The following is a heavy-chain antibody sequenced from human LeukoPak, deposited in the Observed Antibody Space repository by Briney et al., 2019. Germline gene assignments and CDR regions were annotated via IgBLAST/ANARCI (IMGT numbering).Heavy chain of an antibody. CDR3: ARSTYYYDSSGYYYPNWFDP. CDR2: IDWDDDK. V-gene: IGHV2-70*01. D-gene: IGHD3-22*01. J-gene: IGHJ5*02. Sequence: SGPALVKPTQTLTLACTFSGFSLSTSGMCVSWIRQPPGKALEWLALIDWDDDKYYSTSLKTRLTISKDTSKNQVVLTMTNKDPVDTATYYCARSTYYYDSSGYYYPNWFDPWGQGTLVTVSS. CDR1: GFSLSTSGMC.